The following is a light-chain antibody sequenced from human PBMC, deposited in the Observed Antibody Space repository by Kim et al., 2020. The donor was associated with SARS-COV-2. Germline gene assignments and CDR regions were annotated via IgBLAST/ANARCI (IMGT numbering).Light chain of an antibody. J-gene: IGKJ5*01. Sequence: DIVMTQSPDSLAVSLGERATINCKSSRTLLYSSNSKNYVAWYQHKVGQPPNLLVSWASSRESGVPDRFSGSGSGTDFTLTISSLKAEDVSVYYCQPYYSPQITIGQRARLESK. CDR2: WAS. V-gene: IGKV4-1*01. CDR1: RTLLYSSNSKNY. CDR3: QPYYSPQIT.